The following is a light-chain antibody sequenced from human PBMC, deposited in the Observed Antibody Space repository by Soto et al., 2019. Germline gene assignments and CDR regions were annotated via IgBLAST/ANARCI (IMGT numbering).Light chain of an antibody. CDR3: QQRSNRLT. Sequence: VMRQSPDTLSLAQGEGSTLACRASQSVSSYLAWYQQKPGQAPRLLIYDASNRATCTPARFSGSGSGTDFTPTISSLAPEDFAVYYCQQRSNRLTFGQGTRLEIK. V-gene: IGKV3-11*01. J-gene: IGKJ5*01. CDR2: DAS. CDR1: QSVSSY.